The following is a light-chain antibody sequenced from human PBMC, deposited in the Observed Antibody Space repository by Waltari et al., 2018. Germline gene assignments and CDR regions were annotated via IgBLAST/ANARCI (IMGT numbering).Light chain of an antibody. CDR1: QTICNS. Sequence: DIQMTQSPSPLSASVGARVTITCRASQTICNSLNWYQHKPGKAPRLLISDASTLQNGVPARFSGRGSGTEFTLAISRLQPEDFATYYCQQSYTLPYTFGQGTQLDI. CDR2: DAS. J-gene: IGKJ2*01. CDR3: QQSYTLPYT. V-gene: IGKV1-39*01.